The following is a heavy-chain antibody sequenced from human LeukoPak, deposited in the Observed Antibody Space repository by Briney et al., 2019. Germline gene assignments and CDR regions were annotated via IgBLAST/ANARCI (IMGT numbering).Heavy chain of an antibody. CDR3: AGGYDSSGYYLDDYYYYGMDV. CDR2: TRNKANSYTT. CDR1: GFTFSDHY. V-gene: IGHV3-72*01. Sequence: PGGSLRLSCAASGFTFSDHYMDWVRQAPGKGLEWVGRTRNKANSYTTEYAASVKGRFTISRDDSKNSLYLQMISLKTEDTAVYYCAGGYDSSGYYLDDYYYYGMDVWGQGTTVTVSS. J-gene: IGHJ6*02. D-gene: IGHD3-22*01.